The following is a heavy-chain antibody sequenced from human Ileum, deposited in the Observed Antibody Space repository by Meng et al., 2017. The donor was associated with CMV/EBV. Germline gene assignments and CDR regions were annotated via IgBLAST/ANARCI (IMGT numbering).Heavy chain of an antibody. Sequence: ASVKVSCKTSEYTFTAYYMHWVRQAPGRGLEWMGWINPNSGGTNYAQKFQGRVTMTRDTSTRTAYLELSSLRSDDTAVYYCARDTSLYGDNSVAYWGQGTLVTVSS. CDR3: ARDTSLYGDNSVAY. J-gene: IGHJ4*02. CDR1: EYTFTAYY. D-gene: IGHD4-23*01. CDR2: INPNSGGT. V-gene: IGHV1-2*02.